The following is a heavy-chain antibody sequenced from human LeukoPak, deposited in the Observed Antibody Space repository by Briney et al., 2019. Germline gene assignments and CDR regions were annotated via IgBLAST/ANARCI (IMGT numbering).Heavy chain of an antibody. Sequence: PGGSLTLSCAASGLTFRSCDVKWVRQAPGKGLEWVSYISNSGSTIYNADSVKGRFTISRDNAKSSLYLQMNRLRAEDTAVYYWWRGLSVGGQGTLVSVSS. CDR2: ISNSGSTI. CDR1: GLTFRSCD. CDR3: WRGLSV. J-gene: IGHJ4*02. V-gene: IGHV3-48*03. D-gene: IGHD3-3*02.